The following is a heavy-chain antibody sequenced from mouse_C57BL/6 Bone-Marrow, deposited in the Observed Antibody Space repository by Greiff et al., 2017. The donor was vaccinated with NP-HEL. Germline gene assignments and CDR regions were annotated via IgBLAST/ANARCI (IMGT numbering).Heavy chain of an antibody. V-gene: IGHV1-5*01. CDR3: TREVSYDGSSYWYFDV. J-gene: IGHJ1*03. D-gene: IGHD1-1*01. CDR2: IYPGHSDT. Sequence: EVKVVESGTVLARPGASVKMSCKTSGYTFTSYWMHWVKQRPGQGLEWIGAIYPGHSDTSYNQKFKGKAKLTAVTSASTAYMELSSLTNEDSAVYYCTREVSYDGSSYWYFDVGGTGTTVTVSS. CDR1: GYTFTSYW.